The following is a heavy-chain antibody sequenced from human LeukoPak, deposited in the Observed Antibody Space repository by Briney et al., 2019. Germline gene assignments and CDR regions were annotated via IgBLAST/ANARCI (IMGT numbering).Heavy chain of an antibody. CDR2: INPNSGGT. CDR1: GYTFTGYY. J-gene: IGHJ4*02. Sequence: ASVKVSCKASGYTFTGYYMHWVRQAPGQGLEWMGWINPNSGGTNYAQKFQGRVTMTRDTSISTAYMELSRLRSDDTVVYYCARVDSSGWYDFVDYWGQGTLVTVSS. CDR3: ARVDSSGWYDFVDY. D-gene: IGHD6-19*01. V-gene: IGHV1-2*02.